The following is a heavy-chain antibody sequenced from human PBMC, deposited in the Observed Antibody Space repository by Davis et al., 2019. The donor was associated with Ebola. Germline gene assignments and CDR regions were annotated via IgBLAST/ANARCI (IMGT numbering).Heavy chain of an antibody. CDR3: AHGGYCGGDCYSDY. Sequence: MPSETLSLTCAVYGGSFSGYYWSWIRQPPGKGLEWIGEINHSGSTYYNPSLKSRVTISVDTSKNQFSLKLSSVTAADTAVYYCAHGGYCGGDCYSDYWGQGTLVTVSS. J-gene: IGHJ4*02. CDR2: INHSGST. V-gene: IGHV4-34*01. CDR1: GGSFSGYY. D-gene: IGHD2-21*02.